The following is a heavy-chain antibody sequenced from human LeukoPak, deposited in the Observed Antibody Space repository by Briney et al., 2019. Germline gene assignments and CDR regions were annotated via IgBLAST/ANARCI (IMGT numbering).Heavy chain of an antibody. CDR1: EFTFTNYW. D-gene: IGHD3-10*01. CDR2: INQYGSEK. J-gene: IGHJ4*02. CDR3: ARDWTNMARGVSIDY. Sequence: GGSLRLSCAASEFTFTNYWMSWVRQAPGKGLEWVANINQYGSEKYYVDSVKGRFTISRDNAKNSLYLQMNSLTAEDTAVYYCARDWTNMARGVSIDYWGQGALVTVSS. V-gene: IGHV3-7*05.